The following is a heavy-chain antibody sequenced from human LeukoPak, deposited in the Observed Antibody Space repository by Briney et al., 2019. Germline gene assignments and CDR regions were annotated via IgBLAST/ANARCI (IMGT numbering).Heavy chain of an antibody. CDR2: INPNSGGT. D-gene: IGHD3-10*01. J-gene: IGHJ4*02. CDR3: TRGSLLLFGELRYYFDY. CDR1: GYTFTGYY. Sequence: ASVKVSCKASGYTFTGYYMHWVRQAPGQGLEWMGWINPNSGGTNYAQKFQGRVTMTRETSISTAYMELSRLRSDDTAVYYCTRGSLLLFGELRYYFDYWGQGTLVTVSS. V-gene: IGHV1-2*02.